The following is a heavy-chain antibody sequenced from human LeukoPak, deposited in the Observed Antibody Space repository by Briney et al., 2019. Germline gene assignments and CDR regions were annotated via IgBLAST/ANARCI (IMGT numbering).Heavy chain of an antibody. CDR1: GYSISSSYY. Sequence: PSETLSLTCTVSGYSISSSYYWGWIRQPPGKGLEWFGIIYHSGSTYYNPSLKSRVTISVDTSKNQFSLKLSSVTAADTAVYYCARVSGRFTWYFDLWGRGTLVTVSS. CDR3: ARVSGRFTWYFDL. CDR2: IYHSGST. V-gene: IGHV4-38-2*02. J-gene: IGHJ2*01.